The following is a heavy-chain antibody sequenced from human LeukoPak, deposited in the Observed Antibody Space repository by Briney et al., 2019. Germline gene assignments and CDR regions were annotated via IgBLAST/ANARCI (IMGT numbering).Heavy chain of an antibody. CDR3: ARDQNAYGGNSAWGY. D-gene: IGHD4-23*01. CDR1: GFTFSSYG. V-gene: IGHV3-33*01. CDR2: IWFDGYNK. Sequence: GRSLRPSCAASGFTFSSYGMHWVRQAPGQGLEWVAVIWFDGYNKYYADSVKGRFTISRDNSKDKLYLQMNSLRAEDTAVYYCARDQNAYGGNSAWGYWGQGTLVTVSS. J-gene: IGHJ4*02.